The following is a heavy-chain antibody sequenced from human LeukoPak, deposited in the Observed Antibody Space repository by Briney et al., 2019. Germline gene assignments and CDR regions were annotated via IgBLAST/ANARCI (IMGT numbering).Heavy chain of an antibody. J-gene: IGHJ6*02. D-gene: IGHD2-2*01. CDR2: IYSGGST. CDR1: GFTVSSNY. Sequence: GGSLRLSCAASGFTVSSNYMSWVRQAPGKGLEWVSVIYSGGSTYYADSVKGRFTISRDNSKNTLYLQMNSLRAEDTAVYYCARDAGREDIVVVPAAPGPIYYYGMDVWGQGTTVTVSS. CDR3: ARDAGREDIVVVPAAPGPIYYYGMDV. V-gene: IGHV3-53*01.